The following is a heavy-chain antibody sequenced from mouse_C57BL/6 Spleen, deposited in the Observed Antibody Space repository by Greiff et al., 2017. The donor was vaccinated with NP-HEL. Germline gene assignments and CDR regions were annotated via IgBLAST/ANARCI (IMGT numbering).Heavy chain of an antibody. CDR3: ARSFRLPSNEDYFDY. Sequence: VQLQQSGAELAKPGASVKLSCTASGYTFTSYWMHWVKQRPGQGLEWIGYINPSSGYTKYNQKFKDKATLTADKSSSTAYMQLSSLTYEDSAVYYCARSFRLPSNEDYFDYWGQGTTLTVSS. CDR1: GYTFTSYW. J-gene: IGHJ2*01. D-gene: IGHD2-10*02. V-gene: IGHV1-7*01. CDR2: INPSSGYT.